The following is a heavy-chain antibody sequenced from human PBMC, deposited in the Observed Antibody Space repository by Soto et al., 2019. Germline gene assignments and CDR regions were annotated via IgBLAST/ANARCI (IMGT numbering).Heavy chain of an antibody. V-gene: IGHV1-3*05. D-gene: IGHD6-13*01. CDR1: GYTFTNYA. Sequence: QVQLVQSGAEEKKPGASVKVSCKASGYTFTNYAMHWVRQAPGQRLEWMGWINAGNGNTKYSQKFQGRVTITRDTSASTAYMELSSLRYEDTAVYYCARAVGGSSSRGDYWGQGTLVTVSS. CDR3: ARAVGGSSSRGDY. J-gene: IGHJ4*02. CDR2: INAGNGNT.